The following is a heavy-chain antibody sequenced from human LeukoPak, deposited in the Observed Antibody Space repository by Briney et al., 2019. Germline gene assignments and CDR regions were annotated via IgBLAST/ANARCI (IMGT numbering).Heavy chain of an antibody. Sequence: GGSLRLSCAASGLTFSTYWMHWVRQAPGKGLAYVARINPDGSIRTYANSVQGRVTISRDTAKDTLFLQMNSLRAEDTAVYYCAREARVGGALQYWGQGTPVTVSS. CDR1: GLTFSTYW. CDR2: INPDGSIR. V-gene: IGHV3-74*03. D-gene: IGHD1-26*01. J-gene: IGHJ4*02. CDR3: AREARVGGALQY.